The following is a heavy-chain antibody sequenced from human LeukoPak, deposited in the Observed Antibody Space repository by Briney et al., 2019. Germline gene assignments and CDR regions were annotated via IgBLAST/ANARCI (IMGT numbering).Heavy chain of an antibody. D-gene: IGHD6-19*01. CDR3: ASGSGWPRASDDAFDI. CDR2: IYHSGST. J-gene: IGHJ3*02. Sequence: SETLSLTCAVSGGSISSSNWWSWVRQPPGKGLEWIGEIYHSGSTNYNPSLKSRVTISVDKSKNQFSLKLSSATAADTAVYYCASGSGWPRASDDAFDIWGQGTMVTVSS. CDR1: GGSISSSNW. V-gene: IGHV4-4*02.